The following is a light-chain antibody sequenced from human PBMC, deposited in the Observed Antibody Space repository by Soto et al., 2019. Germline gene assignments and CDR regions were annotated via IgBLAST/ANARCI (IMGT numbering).Light chain of an antibody. Sequence: QSALTQPPSASGSPGQSFTISCTGTSSDVGAYKYVSWYQQYPGKAPKLMIYEVSNRPSGVPDRLSGSKHGKTAALTVSVLQPEDEADYHCTSYAGSNIGVFGGGTKLTVL. CDR2: EVS. V-gene: IGLV2-8*01. CDR3: TSYAGSNIGV. J-gene: IGLJ3*02. CDR1: SSDVGAYKY.